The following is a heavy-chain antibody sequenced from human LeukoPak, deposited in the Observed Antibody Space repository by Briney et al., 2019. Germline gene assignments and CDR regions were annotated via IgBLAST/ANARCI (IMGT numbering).Heavy chain of an antibody. CDR2: MNPNSGNT. J-gene: IGHJ4*02. CDR3: ARVPIAAAGTIDY. D-gene: IGHD6-13*01. CDR1: GYTFTSYD. V-gene: IGHV1-8*01. Sequence: ASVKVSCKASGYTFTSYDINWVRQATGQGLEWMGWMNPNSGNTGYAQKFQGRVTMTRNTSISTAYMELSSLRSEGTAVYYCARVPIAAAGTIDYWGQGTLVTVSS.